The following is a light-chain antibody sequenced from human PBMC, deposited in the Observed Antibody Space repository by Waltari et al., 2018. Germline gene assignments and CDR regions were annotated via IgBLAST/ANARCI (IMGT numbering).Light chain of an antibody. CDR2: GAS. CDR1: QSIHRY. J-gene: IGKJ1*01. V-gene: IGKV1-39*01. CDR3: QQSHSIPWT. Sequence: DIQMTQSPSSLSASVGDRVTITCRASQSIHRYLNWYQQKPGKAPNRLIYGASSLQSGVPSRFSGSGSGTDFTLTISSLQSDDFAAYYCQQSHSIPWTFGQGTNVEI.